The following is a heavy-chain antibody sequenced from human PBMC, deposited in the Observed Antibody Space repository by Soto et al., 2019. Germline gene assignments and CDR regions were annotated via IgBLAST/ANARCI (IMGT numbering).Heavy chain of an antibody. CDR3: ARAVGWLVLLHFDY. J-gene: IGHJ4*02. D-gene: IGHD6-19*01. Sequence: EVQLVESGGGLVQPGGSLRLSCAASGFTVSSNYMSWVRQAPGKGLEWVSVIYSGGSTYYADSVKGRFTISRDNSKNTLYLQMNSLRAEDTAVYYCARAVGWLVLLHFDYWGQGTLVTVSS. CDR2: IYSGGST. V-gene: IGHV3-66*01. CDR1: GFTVSSNY.